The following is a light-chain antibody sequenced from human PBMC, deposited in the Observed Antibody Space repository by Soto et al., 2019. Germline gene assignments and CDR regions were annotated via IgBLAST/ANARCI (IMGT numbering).Light chain of an antibody. J-gene: IGLJ1*01. V-gene: IGLV2-14*01. Sequence: QAVVTQPASVSGSPGQSITISCTGTSSDVGGYNYVSWYQQHPGKAPKLMIYEVSNRPSGVSNRFSGSKSGNTASLTISGPQAEDEADYYCASYTSSSSYVFGTGTKVTVL. CDR2: EVS. CDR1: SSDVGGYNY. CDR3: ASYTSSSSYV.